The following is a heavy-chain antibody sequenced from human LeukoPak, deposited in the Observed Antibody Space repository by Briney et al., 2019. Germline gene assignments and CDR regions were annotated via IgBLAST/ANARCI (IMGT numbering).Heavy chain of an antibody. CDR3: ARGSYYDY. V-gene: IGHV4-39*07. CDR2: IYYSGST. D-gene: IGHD1-26*01. J-gene: IGHJ4*02. Sequence: SETLSLTCTVSGGSISSSSYYWGWIRQPPGKGLEWIGSIYYSGSTYYNPSLKSRVTISVDTSKNQFSLKLSSVTAADTAVYYCARGSYYDYWGQGTLVTVSS. CDR1: GGSISSSSYY.